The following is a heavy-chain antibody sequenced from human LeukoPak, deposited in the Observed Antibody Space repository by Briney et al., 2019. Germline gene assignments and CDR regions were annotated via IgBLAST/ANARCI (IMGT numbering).Heavy chain of an antibody. D-gene: IGHD5-12*01. Sequence: SETLSLTCAVYGGSFSGYYWSWIRQPPGKGLEWIGYIYYSGSTNYNPSLKSRVTISVDTSKNQFSLKLSSVTAADTAVYYCARAGYSGYDYFDYWGQGTLVTVSS. J-gene: IGHJ4*02. CDR1: GGSFSGYY. CDR2: IYYSGST. V-gene: IGHV4-59*01. CDR3: ARAGYSGYDYFDY.